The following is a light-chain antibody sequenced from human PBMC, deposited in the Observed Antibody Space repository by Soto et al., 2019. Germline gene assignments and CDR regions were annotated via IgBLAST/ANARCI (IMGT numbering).Light chain of an antibody. CDR2: EVR. V-gene: IGLV2-14*01. Sequence: QSALTQPASVSVSPGQSITISCSGTTNDIGGYNYVSWYQHHPGKVPKVIIYEVRNRPSGVSNRFSGSKSGNTASLTISGLQAEDEADYYCCSYTISATLVFGGGTTLTVL. J-gene: IGLJ3*02. CDR1: TNDIGGYNY. CDR3: CSYTISATLV.